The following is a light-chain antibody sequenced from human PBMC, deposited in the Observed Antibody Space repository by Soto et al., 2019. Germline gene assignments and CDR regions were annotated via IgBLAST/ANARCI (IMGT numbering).Light chain of an antibody. CDR3: SSYTSSSTLP. V-gene: IGLV1-44*01. CDR2: NND. J-gene: IGLJ1*01. CDR1: TSDIGSNT. Sequence: QSVLTQPPSASGTPGQKVTISCSGATSDIGSNTIHWYRHLPGSGPTLVVFNNDQRPSGVPDRISGSKSGTSASLAISGLQSEDEADYYCSSYTSSSTLPFGTGTKVTVL.